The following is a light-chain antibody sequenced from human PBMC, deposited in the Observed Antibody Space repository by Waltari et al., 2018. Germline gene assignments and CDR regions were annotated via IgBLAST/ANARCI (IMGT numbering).Light chain of an antibody. CDR1: SSNIGSNT. CDR3: AAWDDSLNGSYV. Sequence: QSVLTQPPSASGTPGQRVTISCSGSSSNIGSNTVNWYQQLPGTAPKPLIYSKNRRPSGVPDRFSGSKSGTSASLAISGLQAEDEADYYCAAWDDSLNGSYVFGTGTKVTVL. J-gene: IGLJ1*01. CDR2: SKN. V-gene: IGLV1-44*01.